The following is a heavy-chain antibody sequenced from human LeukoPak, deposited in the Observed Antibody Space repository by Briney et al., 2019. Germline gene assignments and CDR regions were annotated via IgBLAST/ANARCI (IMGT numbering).Heavy chain of an antibody. J-gene: IGHJ3*02. D-gene: IGHD3-22*01. Sequence: PSETLSLTCTVSGRSLSSYYWSWIRQPPGKGLEWIGSIYHSGSTYYNPSLKSRVTISVDTSKNQFSLKLSSVTAADTVMYYCARRNYYDSKTGCSGAFDIWGQGPMVTVSS. CDR3: ARRNYYDSKTGCSGAFDI. CDR1: GRSLSSYY. V-gene: IGHV4-38-2*02. CDR2: IYHSGST.